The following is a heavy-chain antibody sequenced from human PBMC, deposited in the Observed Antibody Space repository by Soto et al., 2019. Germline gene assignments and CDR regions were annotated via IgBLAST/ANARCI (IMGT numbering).Heavy chain of an antibody. V-gene: IGHV1-2*04. Sequence: GASVKVSCKASGYTFTSYGISWVRQAPGQGLEWMGWISPNSGGTNYAQKFQGWVTMTRDTPFSTAYMELSRLRSDDTAVYYCARDGGGSYLTYYFDYWGQGTLVTVSS. J-gene: IGHJ4*02. CDR3: ARDGGGSYLTYYFDY. D-gene: IGHD1-26*01. CDR1: GYTFTSYG. CDR2: ISPNSGGT.